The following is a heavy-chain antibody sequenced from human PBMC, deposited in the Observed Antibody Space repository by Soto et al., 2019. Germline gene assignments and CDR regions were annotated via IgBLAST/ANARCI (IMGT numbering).Heavy chain of an antibody. D-gene: IGHD4-4*01. J-gene: IGHJ5*02. CDR1: GYIFTTYD. CDR2: MNPNTGNT. CDR3: TRGTHNYKFDP. V-gene: IGHV1-8*01. Sequence: ASVKVSCKVSGYIFTTYDINWVRQAPGHGLEWMGWMNPNTGNTVFAQKFQGRVTMTRNTSITTAYLELSSLTSGDTGVYYCTRGTHNYKFDPWGQGTLVTVS.